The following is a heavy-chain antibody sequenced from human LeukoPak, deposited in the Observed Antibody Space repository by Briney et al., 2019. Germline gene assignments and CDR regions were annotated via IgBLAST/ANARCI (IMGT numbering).Heavy chain of an antibody. CDR2: ISYDGSNK. CDR3: ASDVYYYGSGSPAGGFDY. V-gene: IGHV3-30-3*01. Sequence: PGRSLRLSCAASGFTFSNYAMHWVRQAPGKGLEWMAVISYDGSNKYYADSVKGRFTISRDNSKNTLYLQMNSLRAEDTAVYYCASDVYYYGSGSPAGGFDYWGQGTLVTVSS. D-gene: IGHD3-10*01. J-gene: IGHJ4*02. CDR1: GFTFSNYA.